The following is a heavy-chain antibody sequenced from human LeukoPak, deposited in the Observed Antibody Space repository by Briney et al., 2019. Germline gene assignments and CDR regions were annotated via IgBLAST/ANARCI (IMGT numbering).Heavy chain of an antibody. D-gene: IGHD1-14*01. V-gene: IGHV3-23*01. CDR1: GFTFSSYA. CDR2: ISGGNGAT. J-gene: IGHJ5*02. Sequence: GGSLRLSCAASGFTFSSYAMTWVRQAPGKGLEWVSGISGGNGATYYADSVKGRFTISTDNSKNTLYLQMNSLRVEDTAVYYCAKDPGNRDKGNWFDPWGQGTLVTVSS. CDR3: AKDPGNRDKGNWFDP.